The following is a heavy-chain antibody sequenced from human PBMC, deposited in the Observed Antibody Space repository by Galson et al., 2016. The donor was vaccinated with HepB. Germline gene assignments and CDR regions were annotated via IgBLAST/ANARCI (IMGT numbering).Heavy chain of an antibody. D-gene: IGHD2-2*01. V-gene: IGHV4-39*01. CDR3: VRRKVVVPAARTNWFDP. CDR2: IYYSGST. Sequence: ETLSLTCTVSGGSISSSSNYWGWIRQPPGKGLEWIGSIYYSGSTYYNPSLKSRVTISVDTSKNQFSLKLSSVTAADTAVYYCVRRKVVVPAARTNWFDPWGQGTLVTISS. J-gene: IGHJ5*02. CDR1: GGSISSSSNY.